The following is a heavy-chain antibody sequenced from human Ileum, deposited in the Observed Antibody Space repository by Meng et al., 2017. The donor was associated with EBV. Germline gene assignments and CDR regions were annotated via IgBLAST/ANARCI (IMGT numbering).Heavy chain of an antibody. CDR1: GASIGSGGYY. V-gene: IGHV4-30-4*01. D-gene: IGHD5-24*01. CDR3: ARRWLHRYYFDD. Sequence: QVQLQESGPGLVKPSPXLSLTCDVSGASIGSGGYYWSWIRQPPGKGLEWIAYIYYSGSTSYNPSLKGRVAISLDTSKNQFSLNLSSVTAADTGVYYCARRWLHRYYFDDWGQGTLVTVSS. J-gene: IGHJ4*02. CDR2: IYYSGST.